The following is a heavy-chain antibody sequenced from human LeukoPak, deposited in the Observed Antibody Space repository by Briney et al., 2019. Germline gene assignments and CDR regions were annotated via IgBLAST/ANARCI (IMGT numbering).Heavy chain of an antibody. CDR2: INPNSGGT. CDR1: GYTFTGYY. D-gene: IGHD3-16*01. V-gene: IGHV1-2*06. J-gene: IGHJ4*02. Sequence: ASVKVSCKASGYTFTGYYMHWLRQAPRQRLEWMGRINPNSGGTNYAQKFQGRVTMTRDTSISTAYMELSRLRSDDTAVYYCATHTLTDPLDYWGQGTLVTVSS. CDR3: ATHTLTDPLDY.